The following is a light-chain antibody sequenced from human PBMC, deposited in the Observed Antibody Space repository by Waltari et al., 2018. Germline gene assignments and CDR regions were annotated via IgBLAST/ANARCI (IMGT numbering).Light chain of an antibody. CDR1: TSNIGSNY. J-gene: IGLJ1*01. CDR3: ATWDDSLTNYV. Sequence: QSVMTQPPSASGTPGQTVTISCSGGTSNIGSNYVYWYQQLPGTAPKLIVERNYQRPSGVLDRFAGSKSGASASLAISGLQSEDEGDYYCATWDDSLTNYVFGTGTKVTV. V-gene: IGLV1-47*01. CDR2: RNY.